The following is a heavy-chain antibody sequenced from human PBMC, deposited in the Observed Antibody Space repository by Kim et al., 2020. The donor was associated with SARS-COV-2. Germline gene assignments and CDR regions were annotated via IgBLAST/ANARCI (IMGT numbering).Heavy chain of an antibody. J-gene: IGHJ3*02. V-gene: IGHV4-59*13. D-gene: IGHD3-22*01. Sequence: SETLSLTCTVSGGSISSYYWSWIRQPPGKGLEWIGYIYYSGSTNYNPYLKSRVTISVDTSKNQFSLKLSSVTAADTAVFYCATPYDGSLIDGFDIWGQGT. CDR1: GGSISSYY. CDR2: IYYSGST. CDR3: ATPYDGSLIDGFDI.